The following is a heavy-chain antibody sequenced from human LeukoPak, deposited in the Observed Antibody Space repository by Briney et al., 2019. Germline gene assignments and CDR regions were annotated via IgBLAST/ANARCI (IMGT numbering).Heavy chain of an antibody. J-gene: IGHJ4*02. CDR2: IWFDGSNK. D-gene: IGHD4-23*01. CDR3: ARDRETYGANSPFDY. CDR1: GFTFSRYG. V-gene: IGHV3-33*01. Sequence: GALRLSCAASGFTFSRYGMHWVRQAPGKGLEWGAVIWFDGSNKYYADSVKGRFTISRDNSKNTLFLQINSLRAEDTAMYYCARDRETYGANSPFDYWGRGTLVTVSS.